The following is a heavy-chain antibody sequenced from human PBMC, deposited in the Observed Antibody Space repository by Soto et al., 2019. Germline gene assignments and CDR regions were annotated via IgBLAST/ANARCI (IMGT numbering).Heavy chain of an antibody. CDR1: GFTFSNAW. CDR2: IKSKTDGGTT. Sequence: GSLRLSCAASGFTFSNAWMNWVRQAPGKGLEWVGRIKSKTDGGTTDYAAPVKGRFTISRDNAKNTLYLQMNSLGPEDTAIYYCARKWAGGTNAFDYWGQGALVTVSS. CDR3: ARKWAGGTNAFDY. V-gene: IGHV3-15*07. J-gene: IGHJ4*02. D-gene: IGHD1-7*01.